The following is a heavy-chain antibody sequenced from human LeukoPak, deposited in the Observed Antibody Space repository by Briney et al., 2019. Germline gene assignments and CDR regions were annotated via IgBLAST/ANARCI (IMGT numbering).Heavy chain of an antibody. D-gene: IGHD3-16*02. CDR1: GGSISSYY. J-gene: IGHJ4*02. V-gene: IGHV4-59*01. CDR3: ARGRLGELSLFDY. CDR2: IYYSGST. Sequence: SETLSLTCTVSGGSISSYYWSWIRQPPGKGLEWIGYIYYSGSTNYNPSLKSRVTISVDTSKNQSSLKLSSVTAADTAVYYCARGRLGELSLFDYWGQGTLVTVSS.